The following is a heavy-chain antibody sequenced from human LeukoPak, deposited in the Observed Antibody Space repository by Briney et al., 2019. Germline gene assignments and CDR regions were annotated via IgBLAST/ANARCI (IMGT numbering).Heavy chain of an antibody. V-gene: IGHV3-9*01. J-gene: IGHJ4*02. CDR1: GFTFDDYA. CDR3: AKYIAATTPHFDY. CDR2: ISWNSGSI. Sequence: SLRLSCAASGFTFDDYAMHWVRQAPGKGLEWVSGISWNSGSIGYADSVKGRFTISRDNAKNSLYLQMNSLRAEDTAIYYCAKYIAATTPHFDYWGQGTLVTVSS. D-gene: IGHD6-13*01.